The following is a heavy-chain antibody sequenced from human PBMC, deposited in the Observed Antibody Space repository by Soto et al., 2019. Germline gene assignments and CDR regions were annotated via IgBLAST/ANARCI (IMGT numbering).Heavy chain of an antibody. V-gene: IGHV4-59*12. CDR3: ARDSGGGADY. D-gene: IGHD2-21*01. CDR2: IYYSGST. Sequence: NPSETLSLTCAVYGGSFSGYYWSWIRQPPGKGLEWIGYIYYSGSTNYNPSLKGRVTISVDKSKNQFSLELSSVTAADTAVYYCARDSGGGADYWGQGTLVTVSS. CDR1: GGSFSGYY. J-gene: IGHJ4*02.